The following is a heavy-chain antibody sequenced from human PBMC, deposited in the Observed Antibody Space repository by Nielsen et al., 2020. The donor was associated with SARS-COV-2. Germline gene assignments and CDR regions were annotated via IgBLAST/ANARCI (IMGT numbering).Heavy chain of an antibody. V-gene: IGHV3-21*01. D-gene: IGHD6-19*01. J-gene: IGHJ4*02. CDR3: ARRYSSGWYFIDY. CDR1: GFSFSSYG. CDR2: ISSSSSYI. Sequence: GESLKISCAASGFSFSSYGMHWVRQAPGKGLEWVSSISSSSSYIYYADSVKGRFTISRDNAKNSLYLQMNSLRAEDTAVYYCARRYSSGWYFIDYWGQGTLVTVSS.